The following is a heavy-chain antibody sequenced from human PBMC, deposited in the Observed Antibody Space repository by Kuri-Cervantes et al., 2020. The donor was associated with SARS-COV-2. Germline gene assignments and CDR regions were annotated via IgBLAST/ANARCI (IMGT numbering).Heavy chain of an antibody. D-gene: IGHD2-21*01. Sequence: SETLSLTCTVSGGSISSYYWSWIRQPPGKGLEWIGYIYYSGSTNYNPSLKSRVTISVDTSENQFSLKLSSVTAADTAVYYCARDDVFLKAFDIWGQGTMVTVSS. CDR2: IYYSGST. CDR3: ARDDVFLKAFDI. V-gene: IGHV4-59*01. J-gene: IGHJ3*02. CDR1: GGSISSYY.